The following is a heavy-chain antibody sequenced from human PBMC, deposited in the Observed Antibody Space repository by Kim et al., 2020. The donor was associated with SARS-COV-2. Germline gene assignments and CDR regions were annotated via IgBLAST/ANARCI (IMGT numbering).Heavy chain of an antibody. Sequence: GESLKISCEGSGYDFTSYWIGWVRQRPGKGLEWMGILSPTDSDTRYSPSFQGQVTFSADKSISTAYLQWISLKASDTAMYYCARRARSGFKYASFDIWGQATVVTVSS. CDR2: LSPTDSDT. V-gene: IGHV5-51*01. J-gene: IGHJ3*02. CDR1: GYDFTSYW. CDR3: ARRARSGFKYASFDI. D-gene: IGHD3-22*01.